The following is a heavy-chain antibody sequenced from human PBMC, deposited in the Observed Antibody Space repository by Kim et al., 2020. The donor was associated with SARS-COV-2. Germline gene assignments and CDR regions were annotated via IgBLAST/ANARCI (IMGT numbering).Heavy chain of an antibody. CDR2: INHSGST. J-gene: IGHJ5*02. V-gene: IGHV4-34*01. Sequence: SETLSLTCAVYGGSFSGYYWSWIRQPPGKGLEWIGEINHSGSTNYNPSLKSRVTISVDTSKNQFSLKLSSVTAADTAVYYCARGSPPLYSGSYYGRNWFDPWGQGTLVTVSS. CDR3: ARGSPPLYSGSYYGRNWFDP. CDR1: GGSFSGYY. D-gene: IGHD1-26*01.